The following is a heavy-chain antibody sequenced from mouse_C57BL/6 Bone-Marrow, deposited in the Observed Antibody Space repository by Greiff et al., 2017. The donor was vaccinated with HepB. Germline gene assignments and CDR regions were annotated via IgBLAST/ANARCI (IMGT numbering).Heavy chain of an antibody. D-gene: IGHD2-4*01. CDR1: GYTFTSYW. J-gene: IGHJ3*01. V-gene: IGHV1-50*01. CDR3: ARRGIYYDYGGFAY. CDR2: IDPSDSYT. Sequence: QVQLQQPGAELVKPGASVKLSCKASGYTFTSYWMQWVKQRPGQGLEWIGEIDPSDSYTNYNQKFKGKATLTVDTSSSTAYMQLSSLTSEDSAVYYCARRGIYYDYGGFAYWGQGTLVTVSA.